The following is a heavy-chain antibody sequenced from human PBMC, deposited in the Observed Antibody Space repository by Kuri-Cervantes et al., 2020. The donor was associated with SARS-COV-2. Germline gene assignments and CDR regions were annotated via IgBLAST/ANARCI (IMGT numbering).Heavy chain of an antibody. Sequence: SETLSLTCTVSGGSISRHYWSWIRQPPGKGLEWIGYIYYGGSTNYNPSLKNRVTISIDTSKNQFSLMLSSMTAADTAVYYCASQVTIFGVEYDAFDIWGQGTTVTDSS. CDR3: ASQVTIFGVEYDAFDI. CDR2: IYYGGST. J-gene: IGHJ3*02. CDR1: GGSISRHY. D-gene: IGHD3-3*01. V-gene: IGHV4-59*11.